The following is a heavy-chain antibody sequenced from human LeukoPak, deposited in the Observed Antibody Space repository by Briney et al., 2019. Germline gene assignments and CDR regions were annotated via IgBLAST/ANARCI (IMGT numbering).Heavy chain of an antibody. D-gene: IGHD3-10*01. CDR1: GYTFTDYD. CDR2: INPRSGDT. J-gene: IGHJ3*02. Sequence: GASVEVSRKASGYTFTDYDIHWVRQAPGQGLEWMGWINPRSGDTNYAPKFQGRVTMTRDTSISTAYMDLSRLRSDDTAVYYCARLYSFDIWGQGTMVTAS. CDR3: ARLYSFDI. V-gene: IGHV1-2*02.